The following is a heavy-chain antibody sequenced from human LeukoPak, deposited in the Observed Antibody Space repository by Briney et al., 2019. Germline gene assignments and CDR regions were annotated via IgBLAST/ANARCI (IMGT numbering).Heavy chain of an antibody. V-gene: IGHV4-39*01. Sequence: PSETLSLTCTVSGGSIRSSYYYWGWIRQPPGKGLEWIGSIYDSGSTYYNPSLKSRVTISVDTSKNQFSLKLNSVTAADTAVYYCARGPLLRFLEWSHYYYYYGMDVWGQGTTVTVSS. CDR1: GGSIRSSYYY. J-gene: IGHJ6*02. CDR2: IYDSGST. CDR3: ARGPLLRFLEWSHYYYYYGMDV. D-gene: IGHD3-3*01.